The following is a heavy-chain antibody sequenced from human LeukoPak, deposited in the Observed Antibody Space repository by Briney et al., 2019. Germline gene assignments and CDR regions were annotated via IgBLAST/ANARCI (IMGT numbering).Heavy chain of an antibody. V-gene: IGHV5-51*01. Sequence: GGSLEISCKGSGSRFTSYWIGWVRQVPGKGLEWMGIIYPGDSDTRYSPSFQGQVTISPDKSISTAYLQWSSLKASDTAMYYCARPYYDSSGYYYDYWGQGTLVTVSS. J-gene: IGHJ4*02. D-gene: IGHD3-22*01. CDR2: IYPGDSDT. CDR1: GSRFTSYW. CDR3: ARPYYDSSGYYYDY.